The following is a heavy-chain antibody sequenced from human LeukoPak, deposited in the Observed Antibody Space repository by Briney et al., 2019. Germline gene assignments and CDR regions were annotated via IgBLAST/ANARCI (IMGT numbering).Heavy chain of an antibody. Sequence: PGGSLRLSCAASGFTFSSYEMNWVRQAPGKGLVWVSRIKSDGSGTTYADSVKGRFSISRDNAKNTLYLQMNSLRAEDTALYYCATETNGVYDYWGQGTLVTVSS. J-gene: IGHJ4*02. V-gene: IGHV3-74*01. CDR2: IKSDGSGT. D-gene: IGHD2-8*01. CDR1: GFTFSSYE. CDR3: ATETNGVYDY.